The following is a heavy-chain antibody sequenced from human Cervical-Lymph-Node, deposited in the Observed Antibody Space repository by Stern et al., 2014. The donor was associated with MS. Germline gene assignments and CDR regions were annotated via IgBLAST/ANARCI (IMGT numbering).Heavy chain of an antibody. Sequence: VQLVESGAEVKKPGATVKVSCKASGYTFSDHYIHWVRQAPGQGLEWMGWINPDSGNTVDEPKFEGRFTMTRDTSISTVYMELSRLRSDDTAQYYCARGGKKDYYYGMDVWGQGTTVTVSS. CDR1: GYTFSDHY. J-gene: IGHJ6*02. V-gene: IGHV1-2*02. D-gene: IGHD1-26*01. CDR2: INPDSGNT. CDR3: ARGGKKDYYYGMDV.